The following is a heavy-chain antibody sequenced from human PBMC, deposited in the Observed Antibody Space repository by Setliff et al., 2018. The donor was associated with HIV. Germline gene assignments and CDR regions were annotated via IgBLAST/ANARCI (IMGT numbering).Heavy chain of an antibody. CDR3: TTDVNYYDSSGYP. Sequence: GGSLRLSCAASGFTFSNAWMSWVRQAPGKGLEWVGRIKSKTDGGTTDYAAPVKGRFAISRDDSKNTLYLQMNSLKTEDTAVYYCTTDVNYYDSSGYPWGQGTLVTVSS. J-gene: IGHJ4*02. D-gene: IGHD3-22*01. CDR1: GFTFSNAW. V-gene: IGHV3-15*01. CDR2: IKSKTDGGTT.